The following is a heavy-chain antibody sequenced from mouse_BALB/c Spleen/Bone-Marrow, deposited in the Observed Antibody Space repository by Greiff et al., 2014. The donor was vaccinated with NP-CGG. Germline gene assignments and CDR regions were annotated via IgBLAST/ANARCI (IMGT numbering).Heavy chain of an antibody. Sequence: VKLVESGPGLVAPSQSLSITGTVSGFSLTSYGVHWVRQPPGKGLEWLGVIWAGGSTNYNSTLMSRLSISKDNSKSQVFLKMNSLQTDDTAMYYCARYYYGFLDYWGQGTTLTVSS. D-gene: IGHD1-2*01. CDR2: IWAGGST. CDR3: ARYYYGFLDY. V-gene: IGHV2-9*02. CDR1: GFSLTSYG. J-gene: IGHJ2*01.